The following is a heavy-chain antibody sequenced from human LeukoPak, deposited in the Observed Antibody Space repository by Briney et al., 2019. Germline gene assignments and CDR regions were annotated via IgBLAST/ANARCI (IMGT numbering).Heavy chain of an antibody. CDR2: INPNNGGT. CDR3: ARDVFPVTSSPYYMDV. V-gene: IGHV1-2*02. Sequence: ASVKVSCKASGYTFTSYGISWVRQAPGQGLEWMGWINPNNGGTNYAQKFQGRVTMTRDTSISTAYVELSSLRSDDTAVYYCARDVFPVTSSPYYMDVWGKGTTVTVSS. D-gene: IGHD2-2*01. J-gene: IGHJ6*03. CDR1: GYTFTSYG.